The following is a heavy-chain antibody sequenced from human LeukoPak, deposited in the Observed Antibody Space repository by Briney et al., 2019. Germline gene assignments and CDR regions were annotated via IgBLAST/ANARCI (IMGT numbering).Heavy chain of an antibody. Sequence: GGSLRLSCAASGFIVSSNCLSWVRQAPGKGLEWVSVIYSGGSTYYADSVRGRFTISRDNSKNTLYLQMNSLRAEDTAVYYCARVVGATRGLDIWGQGTMVTVSS. D-gene: IGHD1-26*01. CDR3: ARVVGATRGLDI. CDR1: GFIVSSNC. V-gene: IGHV3-53*01. CDR2: IYSGGST. J-gene: IGHJ3*02.